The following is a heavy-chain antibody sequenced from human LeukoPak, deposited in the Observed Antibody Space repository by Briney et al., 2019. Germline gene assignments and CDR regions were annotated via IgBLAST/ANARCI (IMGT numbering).Heavy chain of an antibody. CDR3: ARRSIAVAGPFDY. D-gene: IGHD6-19*01. CDR1: GFTFSSYN. V-gene: IGHV3-48*04. J-gene: IGHJ4*02. Sequence: GGSLRLSCAASGFTFSSYNMNWVRQAPGKGLEWVSYISDSSTTIYYADSGKGRFTISRDNAKNSLYLQMNSLRAEDTAVYYCARRSIAVAGPFDYWGQGTLVTVSS. CDR2: ISDSSTTI.